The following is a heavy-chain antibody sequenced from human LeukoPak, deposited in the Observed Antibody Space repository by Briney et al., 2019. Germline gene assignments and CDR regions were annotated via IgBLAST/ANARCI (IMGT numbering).Heavy chain of an antibody. J-gene: IGHJ6*03. Sequence: SETLSLTCAVYGGSFSGYYWSWIRPPPGKGLEWIGEINHSGSTNYNPSLKSRVTISVDTSKNQFSLKLSSVTAADTAIYYCSREYSISSHSYYYYYVDVRGKGTTVTVSS. V-gene: IGHV4-34*01. CDR3: SREYSISSHSYYYYYVDV. CDR1: GGSFSGYY. D-gene: IGHD6-6*01. CDR2: INHSGST.